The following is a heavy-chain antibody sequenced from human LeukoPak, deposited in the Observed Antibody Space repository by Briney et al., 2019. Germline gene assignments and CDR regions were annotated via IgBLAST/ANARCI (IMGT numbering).Heavy chain of an antibody. D-gene: IGHD1-26*01. CDR2: ISSGSETI. CDR1: GFTFSSYS. J-gene: IGHJ4*02. V-gene: IGHV3-48*01. Sequence: GGSLRLSCAASGFTFSSYSMNWVRQAPGKGLEWVSYISSGSETIYYTDSVKGRFTISRDNAKNSLYLQMNSLRAEDTAVYYCAKHDAGGDYWGQGTLVTVSS. CDR3: AKHDAGGDY.